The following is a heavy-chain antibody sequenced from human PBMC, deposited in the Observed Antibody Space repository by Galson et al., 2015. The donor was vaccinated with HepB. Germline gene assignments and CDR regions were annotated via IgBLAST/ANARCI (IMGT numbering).Heavy chain of an antibody. Sequence: SLRLSCAASGFDFNRFALHWVRQAPGKGLEWVAIISNEGSSKYYADSVKGRFTISRDNSKNTLYLQMNGLRVEDTAIYYCVKEDAPMVHGDYWGQGILVTVSS. V-gene: IGHV3-30*18. CDR2: ISNEGSSK. J-gene: IGHJ4*02. CDR3: VKEDAPMVHGDY. D-gene: IGHD5-18*01. CDR1: GFDFNRFA.